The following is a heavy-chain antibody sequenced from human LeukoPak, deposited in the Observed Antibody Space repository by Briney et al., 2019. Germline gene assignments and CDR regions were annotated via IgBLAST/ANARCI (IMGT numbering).Heavy chain of an antibody. D-gene: IGHD5-18*01. Sequence: GGSLRLSCAASGFIFSNAWMNWVRQAPGKGLVWVSRINIDESTANYADSVKGRFTISRDNAKNTLYLQMNSLRAEDTAVYYCARNEYSSSGSGQVDVWGQGTMVTVSS. V-gene: IGHV3-74*01. CDR1: GFIFSNAW. J-gene: IGHJ6*02. CDR3: ARNEYSSSGSGQVDV. CDR2: INIDESTA.